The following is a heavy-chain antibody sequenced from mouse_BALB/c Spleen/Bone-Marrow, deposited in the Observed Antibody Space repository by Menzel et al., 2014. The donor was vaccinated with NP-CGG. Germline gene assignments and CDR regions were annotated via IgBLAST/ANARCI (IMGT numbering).Heavy chain of an antibody. Sequence: EVQRVESGGGLVKPGGSLKLSCAGSGFTFSSYAMSWGRQTPEKGLEWVASISSGGGTYYPASVKGRFTISRDNVRNILYLQMSSLRSEDTAMYYCARGGGLRGLYPMDYWGQGTSVTVSS. V-gene: IGHV5-6-5*01. D-gene: IGHD2-4*01. CDR2: ISSGGGT. J-gene: IGHJ4*01. CDR1: GFTFSSYA. CDR3: ARGGGLRGLYPMDY.